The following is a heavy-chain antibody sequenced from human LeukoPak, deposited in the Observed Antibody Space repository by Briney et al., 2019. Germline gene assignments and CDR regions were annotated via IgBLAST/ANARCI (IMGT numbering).Heavy chain of an antibody. D-gene: IGHD5-24*01. V-gene: IGHV4-59*08. CDR2: IYYSGST. CDR3: ARSGEMAYAFDI. Sequence: SETLSLTCTVSGGSISSYYWSWIRQAPGKGLEWIGYIYYSGSTNYNPSLKSRVTISVDTSKNQFSLKLSSVTAADTAVYYCARSGEMAYAFDIWGQGTMVTVSS. CDR1: GGSISSYY. J-gene: IGHJ3*02.